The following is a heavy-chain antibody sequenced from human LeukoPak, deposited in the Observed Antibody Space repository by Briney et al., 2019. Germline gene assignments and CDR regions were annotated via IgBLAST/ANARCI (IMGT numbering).Heavy chain of an antibody. D-gene: IGHD1-26*01. CDR1: GFTVSSNY. V-gene: IGHV3-66*02. J-gene: IGHJ4*02. CDR3: ARTTSYSGSYDGDDY. CDR2: IYSGGST. Sequence: GGSLRLSCAASGFTVSSNYMSWVRQAPGKGLEWVSVIYSGGSTYYADSVKGRFTISRDNSKNTLYLQMNSLRAEDTAVYYCARTTSYSGSYDGDDYWGQGTLVTVSS.